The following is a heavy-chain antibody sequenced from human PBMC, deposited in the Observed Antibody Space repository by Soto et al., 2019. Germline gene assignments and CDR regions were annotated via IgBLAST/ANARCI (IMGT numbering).Heavy chain of an antibody. CDR3: AKNVWGITIFGGMDV. CDR1: GFTFSDYY. D-gene: IGHD3-9*01. V-gene: IGHV3-23*01. J-gene: IGHJ6*02. CDR2: ITGSGGST. Sequence: GSLRLSCAASGFTFSDYYMSWIRQAPGKGLEWVSYITGSGGSTYYADSEKGRFTISRDNSKNTLYLQMNSLRAEDTAVYYCAKNVWGITIFGGMDVWGQGTTVTVSS.